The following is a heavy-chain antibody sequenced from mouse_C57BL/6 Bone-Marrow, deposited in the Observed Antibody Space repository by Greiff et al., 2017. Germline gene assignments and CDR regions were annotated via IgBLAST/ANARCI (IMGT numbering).Heavy chain of an antibody. CDR2: IYPRSGNT. D-gene: IGHD2-3*01. CDR3: ARNGYYTHYYAMDY. Sequence: LEESGAELARPGASVKLSCKASGYTFTSYGISWVKQRTGQGLEWIGEIYPRSGNTYYNEKFKGKATLTADKSSSTAYMELRSLTSEDSAVYFCARNGYYTHYYAMDYWGQGTSVTVSS. V-gene: IGHV1-81*01. J-gene: IGHJ4*01. CDR1: GYTFTSYG.